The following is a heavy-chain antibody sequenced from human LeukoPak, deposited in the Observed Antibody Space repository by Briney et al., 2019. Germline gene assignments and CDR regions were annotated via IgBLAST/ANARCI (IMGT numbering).Heavy chain of an antibody. Sequence: GGSLRLSCAASGFTFSDYYMSWIRQAPGKGLEWVSYISSSGSTIYYADSVKGRFTISRDNAKNSLYLLMNSLRAEDTAVYYWASASARPGWFDPWGQGTRVTVSS. D-gene: IGHD6-6*01. J-gene: IGHJ5*02. CDR3: ASASARPGWFDP. CDR1: GFTFSDYY. V-gene: IGHV3-11*01. CDR2: ISSSGSTI.